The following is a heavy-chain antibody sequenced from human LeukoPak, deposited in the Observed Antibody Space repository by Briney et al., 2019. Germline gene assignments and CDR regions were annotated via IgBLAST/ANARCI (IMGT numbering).Heavy chain of an antibody. CDR1: GGTFSSYA. CDR2: IIPIFGTA. D-gene: IGHD5-12*01. J-gene: IGHJ4*02. Sequence: SVKVSCKASGGTFSSYAISWVRQAPGQGLEWMGGIIPIFGTANYAQKFQGRVTITADKSTSTAYMELSSLRSEDTAVYYCARVGSSGYAPGPFDYWGQGTLVTVSS. V-gene: IGHV1-69*06. CDR3: ARVGSSGYAPGPFDY.